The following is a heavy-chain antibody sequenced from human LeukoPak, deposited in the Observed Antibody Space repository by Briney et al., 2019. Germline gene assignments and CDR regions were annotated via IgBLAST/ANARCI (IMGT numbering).Heavy chain of an antibody. CDR3: ARGSEEYSSSWYNYYYYYMDV. J-gene: IGHJ6*03. V-gene: IGHV1-69*05. CDR1: GGTFSSYA. Sequence: ASVKVSCKASGGTFSSYAISWVRQAPGQGLEWMGRIIPIFGTANYARKFQGRVTITTDESTSTAYMELSSLRSEDTAVYYCARGSEEYSSSWYNYYYYYMDVWGKGTTVTVSS. CDR2: IIPIFGTA. D-gene: IGHD6-13*01.